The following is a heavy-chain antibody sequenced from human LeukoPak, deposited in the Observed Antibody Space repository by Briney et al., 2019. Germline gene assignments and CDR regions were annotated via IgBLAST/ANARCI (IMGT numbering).Heavy chain of an antibody. J-gene: IGHJ6*02. CDR1: GFTFSSYT. CDR2: IGTSSTTI. Sequence: PGGSLRLSCAASGFTFSSYTMNWVRQPPGKGLEWVSNIGTSSTTIYYADSVKGRFTISRDNAKNSLYLQMNSLRAEDTAVYYCAKDQVPYLTSAMDVWGQGTTVTVSS. CDR3: AKDQVPYLTSAMDV. V-gene: IGHV3-48*01.